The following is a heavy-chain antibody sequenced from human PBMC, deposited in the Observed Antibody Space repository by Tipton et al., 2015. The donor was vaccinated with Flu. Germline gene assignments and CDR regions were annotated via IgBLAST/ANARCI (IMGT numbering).Heavy chain of an antibody. V-gene: IGHV4-39*01. CDR1: GGSISSSSYY. Sequence: TLSLTCTVSGGSISSSSYYWGWIRQPPGKGLEWIGSIYYSGSTYYNPSLKSRVTISVDRSKNQFSPKLSSVTAADTAVYYCARHTGDSVRGVIDYWGQGTLVTVSS. J-gene: IGHJ4*02. CDR2: IYYSGST. CDR3: ARHTGDSVRGVIDY. D-gene: IGHD3-10*02.